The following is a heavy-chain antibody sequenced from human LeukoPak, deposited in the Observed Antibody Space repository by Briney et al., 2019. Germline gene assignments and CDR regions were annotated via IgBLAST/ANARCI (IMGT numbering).Heavy chain of an antibody. J-gene: IGHJ4*02. CDR2: INPSGGRT. V-gene: IGHV1-46*01. CDR3: ARDSGSYTLGGY. Sequence: ASVTVSCKASGYTFINYAIHWVRQAPGQGLEWMGIINPSGGRTSNAQKFQGRVTMTRDTSTSTVYMELSSLRSEDTAVYYCARDSGSYTLGGYWGQGTLVTVSS. CDR1: GYTFINYA. D-gene: IGHD1-26*01.